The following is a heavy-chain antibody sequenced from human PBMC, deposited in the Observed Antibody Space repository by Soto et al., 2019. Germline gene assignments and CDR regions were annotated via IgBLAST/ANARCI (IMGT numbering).Heavy chain of an antibody. J-gene: IGHJ4*02. D-gene: IGHD6-19*01. Sequence: GGSLRLSCAASGFTLSSYAMHWVRQAPGKGLEWVAVISYDGSNKYYADSVKGRFTISRDNSKNTLYLQMNSLRAEDTAVYYCARDVYRAVAGYFDYWGQGTLVTVSS. CDR3: ARDVYRAVAGYFDY. CDR2: ISYDGSNK. CDR1: GFTLSSYA. V-gene: IGHV3-30-3*01.